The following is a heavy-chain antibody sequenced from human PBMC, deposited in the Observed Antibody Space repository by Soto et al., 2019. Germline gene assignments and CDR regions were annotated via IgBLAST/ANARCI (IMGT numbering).Heavy chain of an antibody. V-gene: IGHV4-59*02. J-gene: IGHJ4*02. CDR2: FYYSGTT. D-gene: IGHD2-2*01. Sequence: SEPLSLTCTVSDGSVNNYYVTCSRQSPGKGLEWIGFFYYSGTTNYNPSLKSRVTISLHTSKSQFSLRLSSVTAADTAVYYCARAPRDAILDYWAQGTLVTGSA. CDR3: ARAPRDAILDY. CDR1: DGSVNNYY.